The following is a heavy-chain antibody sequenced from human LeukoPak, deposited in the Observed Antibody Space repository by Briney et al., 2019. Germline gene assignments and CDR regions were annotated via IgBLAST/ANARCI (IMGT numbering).Heavy chain of an antibody. J-gene: IGHJ4*02. D-gene: IGHD3-10*01. CDR3: AKTGGPWD. V-gene: IGHV3-53*01. CDR2: IFNSGTT. Sequence: PGGSLRLSCAASGFTFSNGFLTWVRQAPGKGLEWVSVIFNSGTTYYADSVRGRFTISRDNSKNTLYLQMNSLRAEDTAVYYCAKTGGPWDWGQGTLVIVSS. CDR1: GFTFSNGF.